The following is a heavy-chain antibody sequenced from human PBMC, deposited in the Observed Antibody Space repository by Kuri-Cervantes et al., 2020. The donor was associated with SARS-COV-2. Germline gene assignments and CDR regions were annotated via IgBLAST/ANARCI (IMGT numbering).Heavy chain of an antibody. Sequence: ESLKISCTVSGGSVSSGSYYWSWIRQPPGKGLEWIGYIYYSGSTNYNPSLKSRVTISVDTSKNQFSLKLSSVTAADTAAYYCARTPGDSSKVDYWGQGNLVHGSS. D-gene: IGHD2-21*02. CDR2: IYYSGST. V-gene: IGHV4-61*01. CDR3: ARTPGDSSKVDY. J-gene: IGHJ4*02. CDR1: GGSVSSGSYY.